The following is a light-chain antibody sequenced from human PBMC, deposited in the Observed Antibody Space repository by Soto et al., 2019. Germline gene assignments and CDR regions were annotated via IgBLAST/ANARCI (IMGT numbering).Light chain of an antibody. CDR3: GSFAGPVWV. J-gene: IGLJ3*02. CDR2: EVS. CDR1: SSDVGGYNY. V-gene: IGLV2-14*01. Sequence: QSALTQPASVSGSPGQSITISCTGTSSDVGGYNYVSWYQQHPGKAPKLMIYEVSNRPSGVSNRFSGSKAGNTASLTVFGLQAEDEANYYCGSFAGPVWVFGGGTQLTVL.